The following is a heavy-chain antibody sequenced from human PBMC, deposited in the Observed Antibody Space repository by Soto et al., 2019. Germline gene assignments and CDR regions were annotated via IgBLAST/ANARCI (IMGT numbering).Heavy chain of an antibody. Sequence: PSETLSLTCTVSGGSISSYYWSWIRQPPGKGLEWIGYIYYSGSTNYNPSLKSRVTISVDTSKNQFSLKLSSVTAADTAVYYCARGGDYYDSSGYYPGLGYWGQGTLVTVSS. V-gene: IGHV4-59*01. CDR2: IYYSGST. J-gene: IGHJ4*02. D-gene: IGHD3-22*01. CDR1: GGSISSYY. CDR3: ARGGDYYDSSGYYPGLGY.